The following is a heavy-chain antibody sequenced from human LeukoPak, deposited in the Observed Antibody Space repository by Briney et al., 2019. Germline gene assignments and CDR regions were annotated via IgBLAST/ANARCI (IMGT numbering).Heavy chain of an antibody. CDR2: IYHDGST. V-gene: IGHV4-38-2*02. CDR3: AREGVITIVRGVNFGY. Sequence: SETLSLTCSVSGGSVSRDYYWGWIRQPPGKGLEWIGNIYHDGSTYYNPSLKSRVTISVDTSKNQFSLKLSSVTAADTAVYYCAREGVITIVRGVNFGYWGQGTLVSVSS. D-gene: IGHD3-10*01. CDR1: GGSVSRDYY. J-gene: IGHJ4*02.